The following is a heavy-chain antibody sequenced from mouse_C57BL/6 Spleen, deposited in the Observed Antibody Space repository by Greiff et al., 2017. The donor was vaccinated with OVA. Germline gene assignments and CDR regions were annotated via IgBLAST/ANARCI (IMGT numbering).Heavy chain of an antibody. CDR3: ARAEGYDYAFAY. D-gene: IGHD2-4*01. CDR1: GFTFSDYY. J-gene: IGHJ3*01. V-gene: IGHV5-16*01. CDR2: INYDGSST. Sequence: EVKLMESEGGLVQPGSSMKLSCTASGFTFSDYYMAWVRQVPEKGLEWVANINYDGSSTYYLDSLKSRFIISRDNAKNILYLQMSSLKSEDTATYYCARAEGYDYAFAYWGQGTLVTVSA.